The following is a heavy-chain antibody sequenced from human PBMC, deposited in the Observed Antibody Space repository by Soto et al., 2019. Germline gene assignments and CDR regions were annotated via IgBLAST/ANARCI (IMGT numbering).Heavy chain of an antibody. D-gene: IGHD6-19*01. CDR3: ARDPGISSGWYYFDY. V-gene: IGHV3-7*05. CDR1: GFTFSSYA. Sequence: GGCLRLSCAASGFTFSSYAMHWVRQAPGKGLEWVASVKQDGSEIYYGDSVKGRFTISRDNAKNSLFLQLNSLRAEDTAMYYCARDPGISSGWYYFDYWGQGTLVTVSS. CDR2: VKQDGSEI. J-gene: IGHJ4*02.